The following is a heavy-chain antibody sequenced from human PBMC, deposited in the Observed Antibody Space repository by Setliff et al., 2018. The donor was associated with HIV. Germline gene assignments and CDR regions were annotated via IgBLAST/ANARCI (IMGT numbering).Heavy chain of an antibody. CDR1: GGSISSFSYY. J-gene: IGHJ5*02. CDR3: VREWVADP. V-gene: IGHV3-11*05. CDR2: ISSSGRYT. D-gene: IGHD1-26*01. Sequence: LSLTCTVSGGSISSFSYYWAWIRQSPGKGLEWVSYISSSGRYTNYADSVKGRFTISRDNAKNSLYLQMSSLRADDTAVYYCVREWVADPWGQGTLVTVSS.